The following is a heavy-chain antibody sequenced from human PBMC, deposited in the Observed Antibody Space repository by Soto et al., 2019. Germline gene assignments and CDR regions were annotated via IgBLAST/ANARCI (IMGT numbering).Heavy chain of an antibody. J-gene: IGHJ3*02. CDR1: GFTFTSSA. CDR3: AAVPSLIIMAFDI. D-gene: IGHD3-10*01. CDR2: IVVGSGNT. Sequence: SVKVSCKASGFTFTSSAMQWVRQARGQRLEWIGWIVVGSGNTNYAQKFQERVTITRDMSTSTAYMELSSLRSEDTAVYYCAAVPSLIIMAFDIWGQGTMVTVSS. V-gene: IGHV1-58*02.